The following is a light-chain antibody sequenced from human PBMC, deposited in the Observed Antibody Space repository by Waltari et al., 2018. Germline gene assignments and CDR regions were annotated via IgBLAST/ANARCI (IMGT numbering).Light chain of an antibody. V-gene: IGLV3-21*03. Sequence: YELTQPPSVSVAPGKTASLTCGGDDIGTRRVHGYQQKSGQAPILVMYGDTDRPSGIPERFSGSNSGNTATLTITRVAVGDEADYYCQVWDSRSGHVVFGGGTKLTVL. J-gene: IGLJ2*01. CDR2: GDT. CDR1: DIGTRR. CDR3: QVWDSRSGHVV.